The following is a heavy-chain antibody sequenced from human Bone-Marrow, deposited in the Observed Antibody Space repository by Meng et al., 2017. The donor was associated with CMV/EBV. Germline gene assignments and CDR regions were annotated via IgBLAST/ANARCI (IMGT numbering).Heavy chain of an antibody. CDR2: MNPNSGNT. CDR3: ARGTFWVTIFGVVIKNGMDV. J-gene: IGHJ6*02. CDR1: GYTFTSCD. D-gene: IGHD3-3*01. V-gene: IGHV1-8*03. Sequence: ASVKVSCKASGYTFTSCDINWVRQATGQGLEWMGWMNPNSGNTGYAQKFQGRVTITRNTSISTAYMELSSLRSEDTAVYYCARGTFWVTIFGVVIKNGMDVCGQGTTVTVSS.